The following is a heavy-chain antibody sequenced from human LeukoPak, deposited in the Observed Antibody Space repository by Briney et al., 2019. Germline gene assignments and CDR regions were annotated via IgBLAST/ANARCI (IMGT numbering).Heavy chain of an antibody. D-gene: IGHD2/OR15-2a*01. Sequence: SETLSLTCTVSGGSISSYYWSWIRQPPGKGLEWIGYIYYSGSTNYNPTLKSRVTISVDTSKNQFSLKLSSVTAADTAVYYCATLSWPGRGSRFDSWGQGTLVTVSS. CDR3: ATLSWPGRGSRFDS. V-gene: IGHV4-59*12. J-gene: IGHJ5*01. CDR1: GGSISSYY. CDR2: IYYSGST.